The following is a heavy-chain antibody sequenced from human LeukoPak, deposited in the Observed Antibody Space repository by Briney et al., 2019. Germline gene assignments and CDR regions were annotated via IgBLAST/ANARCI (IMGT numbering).Heavy chain of an antibody. Sequence: GGSLRLSCAASGFTFSSYGMHWVRQAPGKGLEWVAVISYDESFKYYSDSVKGRFTISRDNSKNTLYLQMNSLRAEDTAVYYCAKSGDDSSQGLDVWGKGTTATVSS. CDR3: AKSGDDSSQGLDV. D-gene: IGHD3-22*01. CDR1: GFTFSSYG. J-gene: IGHJ6*04. V-gene: IGHV3-30*18. CDR2: ISYDESFK.